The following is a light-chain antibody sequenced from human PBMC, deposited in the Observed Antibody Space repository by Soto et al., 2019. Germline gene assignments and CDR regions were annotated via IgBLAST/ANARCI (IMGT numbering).Light chain of an antibody. J-gene: IGKJ2*01. CDR1: QSISNY. CDR2: DAS. V-gene: IGKV3-11*02. CDR3: QKGGA. Sequence: EIVLTQSPATLSVSPGERATLSCRASQSISNYLAWYQQKPGQAPRLLIYDASNRATGVPARFSGSGSGRDFTLTIRSLEPEDFSVYSCQKGGAFGQGTNVEI.